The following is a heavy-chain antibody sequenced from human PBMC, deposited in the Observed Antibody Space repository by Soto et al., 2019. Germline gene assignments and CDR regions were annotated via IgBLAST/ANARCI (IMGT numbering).Heavy chain of an antibody. CDR1: GFIVNSNF. J-gene: IGHJ6*02. CDR3: ARHKSNDYCHYGMDV. CDR2: IHSDGNT. V-gene: IGHV3-53*02. Sequence: DVQVLETGGGLIQPGGSLRLSWAASGFIVNSNFISWVRQAPGKGLEWVSIIHSDGNTYSSDSVKGRFTISRDNFNNTVYLQMNSLRAEDTDVYYWARHKSNDYCHYGMDVWGQGTTVTVSS.